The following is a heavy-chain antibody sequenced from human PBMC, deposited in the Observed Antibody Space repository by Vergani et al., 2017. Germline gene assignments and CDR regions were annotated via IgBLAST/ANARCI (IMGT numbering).Heavy chain of an antibody. V-gene: IGHV4-59*01. J-gene: IGHJ2*01. CDR2: VFRYGNV. CDR3: ARDFGDEWYFDL. Sequence: VLLQEPGPGLVKPSETLSLQCSVSGASIYSFYWSRLRQSPGKGLDWIGYVFRYGNVNYNPSFNFRAAIDTSNNQLSLRLSSVTAADTAVYYCARDFGDEWYFDLWGRGTFVTVSS. CDR1: GASIYSFY. D-gene: IGHD2-21*02.